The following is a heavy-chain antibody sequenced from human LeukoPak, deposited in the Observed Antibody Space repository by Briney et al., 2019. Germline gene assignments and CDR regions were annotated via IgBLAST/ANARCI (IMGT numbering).Heavy chain of an antibody. CDR1: GFTFSSYS. Sequence: GGSLRLSCAASGFTFSSYSMNWVRQAPGKGLEWVSSISSSSSYRYYADSVKGRFTISRDNAKNSLYLQMNTLRAEDTAVYYCARALPLDYWGQGTLVTVSS. V-gene: IGHV3-21*01. CDR2: ISSSSSYR. J-gene: IGHJ4*02. CDR3: ARALPLDY.